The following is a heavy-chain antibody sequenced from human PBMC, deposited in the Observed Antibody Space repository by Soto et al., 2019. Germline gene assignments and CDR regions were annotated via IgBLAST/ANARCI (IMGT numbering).Heavy chain of an antibody. V-gene: IGHV3-11*05. D-gene: IGHD6-13*01. Sequence: XGSLRLCFAASGFTFNDYYMAWIRQAPGKGLEWVSYISRSSSYTNYAGSVKGRFTISRDNARNSLYLQMNSLRVEDTAVYYCARGPTENSAIWSPRPDLWGLGTLVTVSS. CDR1: GFTFNDYY. CDR3: ARGPTENSAIWSPRPDL. CDR2: ISRSSSYT. J-gene: IGHJ5*02.